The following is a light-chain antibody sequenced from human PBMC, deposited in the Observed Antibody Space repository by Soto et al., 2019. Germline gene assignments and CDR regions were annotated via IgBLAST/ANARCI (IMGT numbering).Light chain of an antibody. V-gene: IGLV1-40*01. Sequence: QSVLPQPPSVSGAPGQRVTISCTGCSSNIGSTYDVQRYQQLPGTAPKLLIHGNPDRPSGVPHRFSGSKSGTSASLALTGLQADDEAEYYCQSYDDSLSVHYVFGTGTKLTVL. CDR1: SSNIGSTYD. J-gene: IGLJ1*01. CDR2: GNP. CDR3: QSYDDSLSVHYV.